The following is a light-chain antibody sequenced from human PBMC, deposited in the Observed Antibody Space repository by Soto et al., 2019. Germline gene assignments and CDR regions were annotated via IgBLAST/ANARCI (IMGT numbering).Light chain of an antibody. J-gene: IGLJ1*01. V-gene: IGLV2-8*01. Sequence: QSVLPQPPSASGSPGQSVTISCTGTSSDVGGYRYVSWYQQHPGKAPKLIIYEVSKRPSGVPDRFSGSKSGDTASLTVSGLQAEDEADYYCSSYAGRTNVVFGTGTKVTVL. CDR3: SSYAGRTNVV. CDR1: SSDVGGYRY. CDR2: EVS.